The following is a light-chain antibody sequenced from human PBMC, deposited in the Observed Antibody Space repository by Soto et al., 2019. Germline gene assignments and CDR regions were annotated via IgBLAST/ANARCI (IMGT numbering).Light chain of an antibody. Sequence: EIVLTQSPATLSLSPGERATLSCRASQSFSSDLAWYQQKPGQAPRLLIYGASTRATGIPARFSGSGSGTEFTLTISSLQSEDFAVYYCQQYNNWWTFGQGTKVDIK. CDR3: QQYNNWWT. V-gene: IGKV3-15*01. J-gene: IGKJ1*01. CDR1: QSFSSD. CDR2: GAS.